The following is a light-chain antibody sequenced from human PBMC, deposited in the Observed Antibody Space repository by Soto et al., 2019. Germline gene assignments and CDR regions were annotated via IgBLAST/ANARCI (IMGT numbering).Light chain of an antibody. CDR3: QQYNKWPLT. J-gene: IGKJ1*01. CDR1: ERIYSAY. CDR2: GTS. V-gene: IGKV3-20*01. Sequence: EVVLTQSPGTLSLSRGERATLSCRASERIYSAYLGWYQQKPGQAPRLLIYGTSSRATGIPDRFSGSGSGTDFTLTISSLQSEDYTVYYCQQYNKWPLTFGQGTKVDIK.